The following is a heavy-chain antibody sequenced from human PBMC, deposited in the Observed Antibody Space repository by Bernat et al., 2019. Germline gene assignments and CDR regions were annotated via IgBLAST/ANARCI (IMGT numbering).Heavy chain of an antibody. CDR1: GFTFSNAW. D-gene: IGHD2-15*01. V-gene: IGHV3-15*07. J-gene: IGHJ6*02. CDR3: TTDLGYCSGGSCYSGMDV. CDR2: IKSKTDGGTT. Sequence: EVQLVESGGGLVKPGGSLRLSCAASGFTFSNAWMNWVRQAPGKGLEWVGRIKSKTDGGTTDYAAPVKGRFTISRDDSKNTLYPQMNSLKTEDTAVYYCTTDLGYCSGGSCYSGMDVWGQGTTVTVSS.